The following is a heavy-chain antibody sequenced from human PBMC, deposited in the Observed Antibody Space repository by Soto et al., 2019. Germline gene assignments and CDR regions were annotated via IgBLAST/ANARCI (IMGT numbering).Heavy chain of an antibody. V-gene: IGHV3-23*01. J-gene: IGHJ6*02. Sequence: GGSLRLSCAAAGFTFSSYGMSWVRQAPGKGLEWVSAVSGSGGSVYYADSVRGRFTISRDNSKNTLYLQVNSLRAEDTAIYYCAKGSVVGADYSYGMDVWGQGTTVTVSS. CDR3: AKGSVVGADYSYGMDV. D-gene: IGHD2-2*01. CDR1: GFTFSSYG. CDR2: VSGSGGSV.